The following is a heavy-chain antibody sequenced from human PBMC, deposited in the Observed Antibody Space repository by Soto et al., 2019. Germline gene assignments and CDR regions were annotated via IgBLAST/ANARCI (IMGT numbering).Heavy chain of an antibody. V-gene: IGHV3-23*01. J-gene: IGHJ6*02. Sequence: GGSLRLSCAAAGFTFSSYGMSWVRQAPGKGLEWVSAVSGSGGSVYYADSVRGRFTISRDNSKNTLYLQVNSLRAEDTAIYYCAKGSVVGADYSYGMDVWGQGTTVTVSS. CDR3: AKGSVVGADYSYGMDV. D-gene: IGHD2-2*01. CDR1: GFTFSSYG. CDR2: VSGSGGSV.